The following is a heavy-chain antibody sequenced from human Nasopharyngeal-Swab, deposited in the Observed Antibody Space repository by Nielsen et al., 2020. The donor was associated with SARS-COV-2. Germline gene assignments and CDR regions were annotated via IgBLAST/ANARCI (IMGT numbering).Heavy chain of an antibody. CDR3: SLLFSFSMRFDY. J-gene: IGHJ4*02. D-gene: IGHD2/OR15-2a*01. CDR2: IIPIFGTA. CDR1: GGTFSSYA. V-gene: IGHV1-69*06. Sequence: SVKVSCKASGGTFSSYAISWVRQAPGQGLEWMGGIIPIFGTANYAQKFQGRVTITADKSTSTAYMELSSLRSEDTAVYYFSLLFSFSMRFDYWGQGTLVTVSS.